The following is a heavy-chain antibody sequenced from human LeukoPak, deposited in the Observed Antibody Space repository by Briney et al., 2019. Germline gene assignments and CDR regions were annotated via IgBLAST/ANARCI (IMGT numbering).Heavy chain of an antibody. CDR1: GFTFSSYS. D-gene: IGHD6-19*01. V-gene: IGHV3-21*01. J-gene: IGHJ4*02. CDR3: ARDPDSSGWYFASPRFDY. Sequence: GGSLRLSCAASGFTFSSYSMNWVRQAPGKGLEWVSSISSSSSYIYYADSVKGRFTISRGNAKNSLYLQMNSLRAEDTAVYYCARDPDSSGWYFASPRFDYWGQGTLVTVSS. CDR2: ISSSSSYI.